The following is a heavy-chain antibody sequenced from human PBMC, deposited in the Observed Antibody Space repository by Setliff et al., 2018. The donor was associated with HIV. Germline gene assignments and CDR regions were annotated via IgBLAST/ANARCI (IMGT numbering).Heavy chain of an antibody. CDR2: IHSGGST. V-gene: IGHV3-66*01. D-gene: IGHD1-26*01. CDR3: ARVSELLAYYMDV. J-gene: IGHJ6*03. CDR1: GFTVSNDY. Sequence: PGGSLRLSCAASGFTVSNDYMSWVRQAPGRGLEWVSVIHSGGSTYYADSVKGRFIISRDNSKNTLYLQMNSLRAEDTAVYYCARVSELLAYYMDVWGKGTTVTVSS.